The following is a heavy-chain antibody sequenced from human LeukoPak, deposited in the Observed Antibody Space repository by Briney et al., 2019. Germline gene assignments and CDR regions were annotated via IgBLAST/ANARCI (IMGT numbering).Heavy chain of an antibody. CDR1: GFTFTYAW. CDR2: IKSKADGETI. V-gene: IGHV3-15*07. J-gene: IGHJ4*02. Sequence: PGGSLRLSCAASGFTFTYAWMNWVRQAPGKGLEWVGRIKSKADGETIDYAAPVKGRFTFSRDDSKNMLYLQMNSLKSEDTAVYYCSTLTSRGLSDSWGQGTLVTVSS. D-gene: IGHD1-20*01. CDR3: STLTSRGLSDS.